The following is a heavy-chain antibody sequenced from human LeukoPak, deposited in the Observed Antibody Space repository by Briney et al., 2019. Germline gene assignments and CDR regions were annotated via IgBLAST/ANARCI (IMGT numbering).Heavy chain of an antibody. V-gene: IGHV3-23*01. CDR2: IDGSGGTT. CDR1: GFTFTRNA. D-gene: IGHD2-2*01. Sequence: GGSLRLSCAASGFTFTRNAMAWVRQAPGKGLEWVSAIDGSGGTTFYADSVKGRVTISSVQSTNTVYLQMNSLRADDTAVYYCAKAHCSSTSCSRADNWGQGTLVTVSS. J-gene: IGHJ4*02. CDR3: AKAHCSSTSCSRADN.